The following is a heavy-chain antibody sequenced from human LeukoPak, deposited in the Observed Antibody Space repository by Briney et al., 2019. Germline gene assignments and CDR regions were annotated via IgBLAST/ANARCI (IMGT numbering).Heavy chain of an antibody. Sequence: GGSLRLSCAASGFTFSFYTMSWVRQAPGKGLEWVSYISSSGSTIYYADSVKGRFTISRDNAKNSLYLQMNSLRAEDTAVYYCARQWGYGDYGGIDYWGQGTLVTVSS. CDR1: GFTFSFYT. CDR3: ARQWGYGDYGGIDY. D-gene: IGHD4-17*01. V-gene: IGHV3-48*04. CDR2: ISSSGSTI. J-gene: IGHJ4*02.